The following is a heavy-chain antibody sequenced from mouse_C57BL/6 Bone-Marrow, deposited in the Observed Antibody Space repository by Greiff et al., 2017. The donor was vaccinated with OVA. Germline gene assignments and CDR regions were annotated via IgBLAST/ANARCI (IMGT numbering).Heavy chain of an antibody. CDR1: GFPFTSYA. Sequence: VHLVESGPGLVAPSPSLSLTCTVSGFPFTSYAISWVRQPPGKGLEWLGVIWTGGGTNYNSALKARLSISKDNSKSQVFLKMNSLQTDDTARYYCARNRWEDYFDYWGQGTTLTVSS. V-gene: IGHV2-9-1*01. D-gene: IGHD1-1*02. CDR3: ARNRWEDYFDY. J-gene: IGHJ2*01. CDR2: IWTGGGT.